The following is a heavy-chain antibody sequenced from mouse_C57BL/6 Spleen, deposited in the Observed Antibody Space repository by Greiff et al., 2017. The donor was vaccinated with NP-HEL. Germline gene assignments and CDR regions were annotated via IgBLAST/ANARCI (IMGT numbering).Heavy chain of an antibody. J-gene: IGHJ3*01. D-gene: IGHD2-12*01. CDR2: INPGSGGT. CDR1: GYAFTNYL. Sequence: VQLQQSGAELVRPGTSVKVSCKASGYAFTNYLIEWVKQRPGQGLEWIGVINPGSGGTNYNEKFKGKATLTADKSSSTAYMQLSSLTSEDSAVYFCARWGYYSTFAYWGQGTLVTVSA. V-gene: IGHV1-54*01. CDR3: ARWGYYSTFAY.